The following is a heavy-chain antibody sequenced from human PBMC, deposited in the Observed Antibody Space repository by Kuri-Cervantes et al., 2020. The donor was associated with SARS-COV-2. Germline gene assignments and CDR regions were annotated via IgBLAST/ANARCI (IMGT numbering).Heavy chain of an antibody. CDR3: AKERGYGNEYVDY. CDR2: NSGSGIST. J-gene: IGHJ4*02. Sequence: LSLTCAASGFMFNDYAMSWVRQAPGKGLEWVSSNSGSGISTDYADSVKGRFTISRDNSKNTLYLQMNSLRADETAVYYCAKERGYGNEYVDYWGQGTLVTDSS. V-gene: IGHV3-23*01. CDR1: GFMFNDYA. D-gene: IGHD5-18*01.